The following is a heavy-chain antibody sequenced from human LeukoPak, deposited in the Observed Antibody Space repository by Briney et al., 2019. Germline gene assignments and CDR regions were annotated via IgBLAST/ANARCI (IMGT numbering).Heavy chain of an antibody. CDR2: ISSSSSYI. D-gene: IGHD3-10*01. Sequence: GGSLRLSCAASGFTFSSYSMNWVRQAPGKGLEWVSSISSSSSYIYYAGSVKGRFTISRDNAKNSLYLQMNSLRAEDTAVYYCAKDLGGFRLYWGQGTLVTVSS. J-gene: IGHJ4*02. CDR3: AKDLGGFRLY. V-gene: IGHV3-21*04. CDR1: GFTFSSYS.